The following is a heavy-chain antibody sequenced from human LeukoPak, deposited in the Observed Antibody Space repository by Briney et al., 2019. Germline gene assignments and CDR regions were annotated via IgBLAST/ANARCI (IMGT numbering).Heavy chain of an antibody. CDR1: GFTFSSYA. D-gene: IGHD2-2*01. CDR2: ISAGGGTI. CDR3: ARDPRGPYCSSTSCSPADAFDI. V-gene: IGHV3-23*01. J-gene: IGHJ3*02. Sequence: GGSLRLSCAASGFTFSSYAMSWVRQAPGKGLEWVSGISAGGGTIYYADSVKGRFTISRDNSKNTLYLQMNSLRAEDTAVYYCARDPRGPYCSSTSCSPADAFDIWGQGTMVTVSS.